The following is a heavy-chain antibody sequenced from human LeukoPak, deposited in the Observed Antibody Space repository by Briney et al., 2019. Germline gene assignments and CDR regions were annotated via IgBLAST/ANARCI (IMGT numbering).Heavy chain of an antibody. CDR3: ARGPRFPRRYSSSFSYYFDY. CDR2: INHSGST. D-gene: IGHD6-6*01. J-gene: IGHJ4*02. Sequence: SETLSLTCAVYGGSFSGYYWSWIRQPPGKGLEWIGEINHSGSTNYNPSLKSRATISVDTSKNQFSLKLSSVTAADTAVYYCARGPRFPRRYSSSFSYYFDYWGQGTLVTVSS. CDR1: GGSFSGYY. V-gene: IGHV4-34*01.